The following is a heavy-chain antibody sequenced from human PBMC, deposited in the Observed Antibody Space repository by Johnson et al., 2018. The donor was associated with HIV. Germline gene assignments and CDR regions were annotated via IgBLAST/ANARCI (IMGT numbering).Heavy chain of an antibody. CDR3: AKRLGYDSRGDQFDI. V-gene: IGHV3-23*04. CDR2: VNGGGGST. Sequence: MQLVEYGGGWVQPGGSLRLSCAASGFSFSNYAMTWVRQAPGKGLEWVSTVNGGGGSTYYADSVKGRFTVSRDNSNNMLYLQMSSLRAADTALYYCAKRLGYDSRGDQFDIWGQGTMVTVSS. CDR1: GFSFSNYA. D-gene: IGHD3-22*01. J-gene: IGHJ3*02.